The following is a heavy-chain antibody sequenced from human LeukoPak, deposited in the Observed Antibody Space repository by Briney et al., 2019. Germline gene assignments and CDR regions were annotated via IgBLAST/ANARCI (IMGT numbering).Heavy chain of an antibody. CDR3: ARKRVEYYHDSSSFDY. D-gene: IGHD3-22*01. CDR1: GYTFTSYG. CDR2: ISAYNGNT. J-gene: IGHJ4*02. Sequence: GASVKVSCKASGYTFTSYGISWVRQAPGQGLEWMGWISAYNGNTNYAQKLQGRVTMTTDTSTSTAYMGLRSLRSDDTAVYYCARKRVEYYHDSSSFDYWGQGTLVTVSS. V-gene: IGHV1-18*01.